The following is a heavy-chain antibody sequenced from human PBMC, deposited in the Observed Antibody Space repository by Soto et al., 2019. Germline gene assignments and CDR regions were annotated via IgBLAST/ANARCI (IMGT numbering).Heavy chain of an antibody. CDR3: ARARLDGDYVVDY. CDR1: GFTFSSYS. V-gene: IGHV3-21*01. Sequence: EVQLVESGGGLVKPGGSLRLSCAASGFTFSSYSMNWVLQAPGKGLEWVSSISSSSSYIYYADSVKGRFTISRDNAKNSLYLQMNSLRAEDTAVYYCARARLDGDYVVDYWGQGTLVTVSS. J-gene: IGHJ4*02. D-gene: IGHD4-17*01. CDR2: ISSSSSYI.